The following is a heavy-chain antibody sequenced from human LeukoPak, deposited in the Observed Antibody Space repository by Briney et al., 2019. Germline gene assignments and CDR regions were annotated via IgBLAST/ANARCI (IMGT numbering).Heavy chain of an antibody. D-gene: IGHD3-22*01. CDR3: AKGSNYDSSGYLDY. CDR2: ISGSGGST. Sequence: GGSLRLSCAASGFTFSSYAMSWVRQAPGKGLEWVSAISGSGGSTYYADSVKGRFTISRDNSKNTLYLQMNSLRAKDTAVYYCAKGSNYDSSGYLDYWGQGTLVTVSS. V-gene: IGHV3-23*01. CDR1: GFTFSSYA. J-gene: IGHJ4*02.